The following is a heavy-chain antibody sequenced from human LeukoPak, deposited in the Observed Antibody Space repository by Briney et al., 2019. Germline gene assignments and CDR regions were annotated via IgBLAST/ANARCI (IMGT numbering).Heavy chain of an antibody. Sequence: KPSETLSLTCSVSGYSISSGYYWGWIRQSPGKGLEWIGSIYHSGSTYYNPSLKSRVTISVDTSKNQFSLKLSSVTAADTAVYYCARDGLVVVVAATQLNYFDYWGQGTLVTVSS. CDR3: ARDGLVVVVAATQLNYFDY. J-gene: IGHJ4*02. CDR2: IYHSGST. CDR1: GYSISSGYY. V-gene: IGHV4-38-2*02. D-gene: IGHD2-15*01.